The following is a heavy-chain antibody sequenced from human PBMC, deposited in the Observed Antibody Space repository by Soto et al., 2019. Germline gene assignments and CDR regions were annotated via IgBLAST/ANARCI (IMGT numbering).Heavy chain of an antibody. Sequence: TGGSLRLSCAASGFTFSSYSMNWVRQAPGKGLEWVSSISSSSSYIYYADSVKGRFTISRDNAKNSLYLQMNSLRAEDTAVYYCARAPPLRFFSDDYYYYYMDVWGKGTTVTVSS. J-gene: IGHJ6*03. CDR1: GFTFSSYS. D-gene: IGHD3-3*01. CDR3: ARAPPLRFFSDDYYYYYMDV. V-gene: IGHV3-21*01. CDR2: ISSSSSYI.